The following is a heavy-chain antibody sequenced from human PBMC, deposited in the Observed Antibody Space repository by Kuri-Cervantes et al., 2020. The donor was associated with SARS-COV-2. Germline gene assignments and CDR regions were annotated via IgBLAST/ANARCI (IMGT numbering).Heavy chain of an antibody. J-gene: IGHJ3*02. CDR2: ISGSGGST. CDR1: GFTFSSYA. CDR3: AKEKYYYGSGSYAFDI. Sequence: GGSLRLSCAASGFTFSSYAMSWVRQAPGKGPEWVSAISGSGGSTYYADSVKGRFTISRDNSKNTLYLQMNSLRAEDTAVYYCAKEKYYYGSGSYAFDIWGQGTMVTVSS. D-gene: IGHD3-10*01. V-gene: IGHV3-23*01.